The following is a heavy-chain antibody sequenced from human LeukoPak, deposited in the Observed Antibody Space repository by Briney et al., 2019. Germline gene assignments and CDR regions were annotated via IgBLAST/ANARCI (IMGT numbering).Heavy chain of an antibody. D-gene: IGHD1-26*01. Sequence: GGSLRLSCAASGFTFSSYAMHWVRQAPGKGLEWVAVISYDGSNKYYADSVKGRFTISRDNPKNTLDLQMNSLRAEDTAVYYCARVYRSGSYYGYYYYYGMDGWVQGTTVTVSS. CDR3: ARVYRSGSYYGYYYYYGMDG. V-gene: IGHV3-30*04. CDR2: ISYDGSNK. CDR1: GFTFSSYA. J-gene: IGHJ6*02.